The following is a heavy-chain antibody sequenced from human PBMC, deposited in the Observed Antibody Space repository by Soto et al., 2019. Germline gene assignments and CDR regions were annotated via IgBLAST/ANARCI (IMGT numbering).Heavy chain of an antibody. CDR1: GFTFSSYA. D-gene: IGHD6-13*01. Sequence: LRLSCAASGFTFSSYAMHWVRQAPGKGLEWVAVISYDGSNKYYADSVKGRFTISRDNSKNTLYLQMNSLRAEDTAVYYCARDCEAAAANYFDYWGQGTLVTVSS. CDR3: ARDCEAAAANYFDY. CDR2: ISYDGSNK. V-gene: IGHV3-30-3*01. J-gene: IGHJ4*02.